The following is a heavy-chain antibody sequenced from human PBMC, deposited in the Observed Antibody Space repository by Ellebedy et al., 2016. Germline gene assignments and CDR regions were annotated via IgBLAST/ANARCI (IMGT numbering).Heavy chain of an antibody. J-gene: IGHJ4*02. Sequence: GESLKISXAASGFIFSNYAMSWVRRSPGRGLEWVSTISSSGDGTNDADSVKGRFTISRDNAGNTLFLQMNGLRAEDTAVYYCARQPNVQIGVAGRAWWNFYFDFWGQGTLVTVSS. CDR3: ARQPNVQIGVAGRAWWNFYFDF. V-gene: IGHV3-23*01. CDR1: GFIFSNYA. D-gene: IGHD1-7*01. CDR2: ISSSGDGT.